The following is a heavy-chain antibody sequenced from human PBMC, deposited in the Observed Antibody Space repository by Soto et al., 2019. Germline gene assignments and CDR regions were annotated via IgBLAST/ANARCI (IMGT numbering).Heavy chain of an antibody. CDR1: GGSISSGGYY. J-gene: IGHJ4*02. CDR2: IVYSGST. D-gene: IGHD3-16*01. V-gene: IGHV4-31*03. Sequence: QVQLQESGPGLVKPSQTLSLTCTVSGGSISSGGYYWSWIRQHPGKGLEWIGYIVYSGSTYYNPSLKSRVTIAGDTSKNHFSLKLTSVTAADTAVYYCARGMWGMAYFDYWGQGTLVTVSS. CDR3: ARGMWGMAYFDY.